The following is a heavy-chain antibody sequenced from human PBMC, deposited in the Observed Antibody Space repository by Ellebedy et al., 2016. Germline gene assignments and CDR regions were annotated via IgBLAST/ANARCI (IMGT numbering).Heavy chain of an antibody. CDR1: GGSISSGGYS. Sequence: SETLSLTXAVSGGSISSGGYSWSWIRQPPGKGLEWIGYIYHSGSTYYNPSLKSRVTISVDTSKNQFSLKLSSVTAADTAVYYCVSHTYYHKSGGLFSFDQWGQGTLVTVSS. V-gene: IGHV4-30-2*01. J-gene: IGHJ4*02. D-gene: IGHD3-22*01. CDR2: IYHSGST. CDR3: VSHTYYHKSGGLFSFDQ.